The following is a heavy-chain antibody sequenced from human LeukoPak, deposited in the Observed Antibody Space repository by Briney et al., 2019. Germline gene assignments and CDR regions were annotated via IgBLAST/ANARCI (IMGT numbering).Heavy chain of an antibody. CDR3: ARLNYGSGSYYIDY. Sequence: SETLSLTCTVSGGSISSSSYYWGWIRQPPGKGLEWIGSIYYSGSTYYNPSFKSRVTISVDTSKNQFSLKPSSVTAADTAVYYCARLNYGSGSYYIDYWGQGTLVTVSS. D-gene: IGHD3-10*01. J-gene: IGHJ4*02. CDR2: IYYSGST. V-gene: IGHV4-39*01. CDR1: GGSISSSSYY.